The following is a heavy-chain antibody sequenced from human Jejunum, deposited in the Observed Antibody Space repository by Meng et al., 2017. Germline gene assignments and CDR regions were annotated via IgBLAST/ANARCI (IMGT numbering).Heavy chain of an antibody. D-gene: IGHD3-10*01. CDR1: GASISGNF. CDR2: LYTNGTT. V-gene: IGHV4-4*07. J-gene: IGHJ5*02. CDR3: ASTPDFGSGAFYTVYWFVR. Sequence: QLEQAGPGLGKPSEPLSLTCTVSGASISGNFWTWIRQPAGRGLGWLGRLYTNGTTNYNPSLKNRVSMSVDSSKNHVSLKLTSVTAADTAVYYCASTPDFGSGAFYTVYWFVRWGQGTLVTVSS.